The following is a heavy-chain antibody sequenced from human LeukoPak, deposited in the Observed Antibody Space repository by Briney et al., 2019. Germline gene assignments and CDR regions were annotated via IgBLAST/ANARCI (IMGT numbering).Heavy chain of an antibody. D-gene: IGHD6-19*01. Sequence: ASVKVSCKASGYTFTGYYMHWVRQAPGQGLEWMGWINPNSGGTNYAQKFQDRVSMTRDTSIITAYLELNSLKSDDTAIYYCARGPGSDWNFEFWGRGTLITVSS. CDR1: GYTFTGYY. J-gene: IGHJ2*01. CDR2: INPNSGGT. CDR3: ARGPGSDWNFEF. V-gene: IGHV1-2*02.